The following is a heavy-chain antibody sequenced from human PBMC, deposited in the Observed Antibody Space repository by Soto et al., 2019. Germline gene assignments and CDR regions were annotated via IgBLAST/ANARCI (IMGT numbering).Heavy chain of an antibody. V-gene: IGHV3-74*01. CDR2: INSDGSST. CDR3: ARDQGYCSGGSCYVAGY. CDR1: GFTFSSYC. Sequence: EVQLVESGGGLVQPGGSLRLSCAASGFTFSSYCMHWVRQAPGKGLVWVSRINSDGSSTNYADSVKGRFTISRDNAKNTLYLQMNSLRAEDTAVYYCARDQGYCSGGSCYVAGYWGQGTLVTVSS. D-gene: IGHD2-15*01. J-gene: IGHJ4*02.